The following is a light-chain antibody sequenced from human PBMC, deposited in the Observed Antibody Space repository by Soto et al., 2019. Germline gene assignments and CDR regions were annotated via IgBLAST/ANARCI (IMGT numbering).Light chain of an antibody. CDR1: QNVDTKY. V-gene: IGKV3-20*01. Sequence: ETVMTLSPPSLSVSQRERANLSCTVSQNVDTKYLAWYQFKPGQAPRIIIFGASGRATGIPDRFSGSGSGTDFTLTISRLEPEDFAVYYCQQYGSLSWTFGQGTKVDIK. CDR2: GAS. CDR3: QQYGSLSWT. J-gene: IGKJ1*01.